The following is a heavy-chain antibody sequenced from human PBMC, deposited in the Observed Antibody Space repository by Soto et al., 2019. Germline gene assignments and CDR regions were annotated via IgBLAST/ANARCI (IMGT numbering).Heavy chain of an antibody. CDR2: IIPSFAAA. CDR3: PRGRKITWFYVMDV. CDR1: GDTFSRYT. D-gene: IGHD3-10*01. Sequence: QVRLVQSGAAVKKPGSSVTVSCKTSGDTFSRYTINWVRQAPGQGLEWMGGIIPSFAAAKYAQKFQDRINLTADESTSTAYMELRSLRSAVTAVYYCPRGRKITWFYVMDVWGQGTTVTVSS. V-gene: IGHV1-69*01. J-gene: IGHJ6*02.